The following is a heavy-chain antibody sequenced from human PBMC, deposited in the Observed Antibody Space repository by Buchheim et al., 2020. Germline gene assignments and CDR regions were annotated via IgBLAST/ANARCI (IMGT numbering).Heavy chain of an antibody. V-gene: IGHV3-48*01. J-gene: IGHJ6*02. CDR1: GFTFSSYS. Sequence: EVQLVESGGGLVQPGGSLRLSCAASGFTFSSYSMNWVRQAPGKGLEWVSYISSSSSTIYYADSVMGRFTISRDNAKNSLYLQMNSLRAEDTAVYYCARDREKSSYYYGMDVWGQGTT. D-gene: IGHD1-26*01. CDR3: ARDREKSSYYYGMDV. CDR2: ISSSSSTI.